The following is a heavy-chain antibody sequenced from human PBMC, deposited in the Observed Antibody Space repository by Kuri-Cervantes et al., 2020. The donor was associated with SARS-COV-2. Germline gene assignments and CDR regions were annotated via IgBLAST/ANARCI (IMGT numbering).Heavy chain of an antibody. CDR1: GFTFSSYS. CDR3: ARDGWLGTNPFYYYYYGMDV. V-gene: IGHV3-48*01. CDR2: ISSSSSTI. J-gene: IGHJ6*02. Sequence: GESLKISCAASGFTFSSYSMNWVRQAPGKGLEWVSYISSSSSTIYYADSVKGRFTISRDNSKNTLYLQMNSLRAEDTAVYYCARDGWLGTNPFYYYYYGMDVWGQGTTVTVSS. D-gene: IGHD6-19*01.